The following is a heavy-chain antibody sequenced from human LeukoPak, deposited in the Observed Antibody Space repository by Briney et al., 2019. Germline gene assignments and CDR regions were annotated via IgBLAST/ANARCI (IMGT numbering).Heavy chain of an antibody. V-gene: IGHV4-34*01. D-gene: IGHD6-13*01. J-gene: IGHJ6*03. CDR1: GGSFSGYY. CDR2: INHSGST. CDR3: ARGRGAAAGPRYMDA. Sequence: SETLSLTCAVYGGSFSGYYWSWIRQPPGKGLEWIGEINHSGSTNYNPSLKSRVTISVDTSKNQFSLKLSSVTAADTAVYYCARGRGAAAGPRYMDAWGKGTTVTVSS.